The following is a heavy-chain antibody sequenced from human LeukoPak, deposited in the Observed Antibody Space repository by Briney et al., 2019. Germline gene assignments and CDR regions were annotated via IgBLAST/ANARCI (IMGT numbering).Heavy chain of an antibody. D-gene: IGHD6-13*01. Sequence: KAGGSLKLSCAASGFTFSDYYMTWVRQAPGKGLEWVSYISSSGSTIYYADSVKGRFTISRDNAKNSLYLQMNSLRAEDTAVYYCARVAIAAAAPDYWGQGTLVTVSS. CDR2: ISSSGSTI. V-gene: IGHV3-11*04. CDR3: ARVAIAAAAPDY. J-gene: IGHJ4*02. CDR1: GFTFSDYY.